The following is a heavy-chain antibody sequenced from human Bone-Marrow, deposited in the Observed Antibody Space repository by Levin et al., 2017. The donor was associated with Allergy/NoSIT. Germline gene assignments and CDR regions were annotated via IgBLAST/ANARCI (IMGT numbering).Heavy chain of an antibody. Sequence: SCAASGFTFSDYYMSWIRQAPGKGLEWVSYISSSGSTIYYADSVKGRFTISRDNAKNSLYLQMNSLRAEDTAVYYCARDTSDLVDPHGYSSSWQTGPDPWGQGTLVTVSS. D-gene: IGHD6-13*01. V-gene: IGHV3-11*01. CDR2: ISSSGSTI. J-gene: IGHJ5*02. CDR1: GFTFSDYY. CDR3: ARDTSDLVDPHGYSSSWQTGPDP.